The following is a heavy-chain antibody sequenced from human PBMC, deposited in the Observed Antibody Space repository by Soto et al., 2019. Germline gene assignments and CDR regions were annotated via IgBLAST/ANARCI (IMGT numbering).Heavy chain of an antibody. CDR1: GFTFSGYC. CDR2: FRAGGDDGTT. V-gene: IGHV3-23*01. Sequence: GGSRRLSCVASGFTFSGYCMSGVRQAPGKGLEWVSGFRAGGDDGTTYYADSVKGRFTISRDNSKNTLFLQMNSLRAEDTAIYYCAKKVNSGSGSQYFDYFGQGTLLTVSS. D-gene: IGHD3-10*01. J-gene: IGHJ4*02. CDR3: AKKVNSGSGSQYFDY.